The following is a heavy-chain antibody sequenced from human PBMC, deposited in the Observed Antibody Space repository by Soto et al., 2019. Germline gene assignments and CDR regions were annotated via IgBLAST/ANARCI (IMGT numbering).Heavy chain of an antibody. CDR2: IYYSGST. CDR3: ARQLGRRLPNFDY. CDR1: GGSISSSSYY. J-gene: IGHJ4*02. V-gene: IGHV4-39*01. D-gene: IGHD5-18*01. Sequence: SETLSLTCTVSGGSISSSSYYWGWIRQPPGKGLEWIGSIYYSGSTYYNPSLKSRVTISVDTSKNQFSLKLSSVTAADTAVYYCARQLGRRLPNFDYWGQGTLVTVSS.